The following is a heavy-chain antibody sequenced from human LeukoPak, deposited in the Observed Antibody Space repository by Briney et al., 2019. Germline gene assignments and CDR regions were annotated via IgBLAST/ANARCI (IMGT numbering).Heavy chain of an antibody. CDR2: ISTYNGIT. CDR3: ARDRGLRATAGTRIDF. D-gene: IGHD6-13*01. Sequence: GASVKVSCKASGYTCNSYAITWVRQSPGQGLEWMGWISTYNGITSYAQKLQGRVTMTTDTSSTTAYMELRSLRSDDTALYYCARDRGLRATAGTRIDFWGQGTLVTVSS. CDR1: GYTCNSYA. V-gene: IGHV1-18*01. J-gene: IGHJ4*02.